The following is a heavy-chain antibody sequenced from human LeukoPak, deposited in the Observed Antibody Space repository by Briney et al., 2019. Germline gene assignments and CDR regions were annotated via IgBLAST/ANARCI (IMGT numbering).Heavy chain of an antibody. J-gene: IGHJ4*02. V-gene: IGHV3-23*01. Sequence: GGSLRLSCEASGFTFSSSAMSWVRQAPGKGLEWVSAISNNGGYTYYADSVQGRFTISRDNSKSTLCLQMNSLRAEDTAVYYCAKQSRYCSDGSCYFPYWGQGTLVTVSS. CDR1: GFTFSSSA. CDR3: AKQSRYCSDGSCYFPY. D-gene: IGHD2-15*01. CDR2: ISNNGGYT.